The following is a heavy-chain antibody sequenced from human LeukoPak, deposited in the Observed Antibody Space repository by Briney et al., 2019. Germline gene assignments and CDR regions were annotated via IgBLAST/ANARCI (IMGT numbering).Heavy chain of an antibody. CDR2: ISSSSSYI. V-gene: IGHV3-21*01. J-gene: IGHJ4*02. CDR3: ARGGQWELPYYFDY. D-gene: IGHD1-26*01. CDR1: GFTFSSYS. Sequence: GGSLRLSCAASGFTFSSYSMNWVRQAPGKGLEWVSSISSSSSYIYYADSVKGRFTISRDNAKNSLYLQMNSLRAEATAVYYCARGGQWELPYYFDYWGQGTLVTVSS.